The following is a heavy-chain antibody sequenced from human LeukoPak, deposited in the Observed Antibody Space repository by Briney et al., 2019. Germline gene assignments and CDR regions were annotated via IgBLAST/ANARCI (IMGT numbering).Heavy chain of an antibody. J-gene: IGHJ4*02. Sequence: GGSLRLSCAASGFTFSSYGTHWVRQAPGKGLEWVAVISYDGSNKYYADSVKGRFTISRDNSKNTLYLQMNSLRGEDTAVYYCAKEVTGIVTYGYWGQGTLVTVSS. CDR1: GFTFSSYG. D-gene: IGHD1-26*01. V-gene: IGHV3-30*18. CDR3: AKEVTGIVTYGY. CDR2: ISYDGSNK.